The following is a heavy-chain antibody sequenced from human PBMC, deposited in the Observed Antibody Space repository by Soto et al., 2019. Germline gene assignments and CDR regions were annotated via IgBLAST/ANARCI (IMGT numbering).Heavy chain of an antibody. V-gene: IGHV3-7*04. D-gene: IGHD3-10*01. Sequence: EVLLVESGGGLVQPGGSLKVSCVASGFTFRTYWMNWVRQAPGKGLEWVANIKEEGSEKYYVDSVKGRFTISRDNAKNSLYLQMNSLKVEDTAVYYCSRAGALWFGESYSDYWGQGALVTVPS. J-gene: IGHJ4*02. CDR1: GFTFRTYW. CDR2: IKEEGSEK. CDR3: SRAGALWFGESYSDY.